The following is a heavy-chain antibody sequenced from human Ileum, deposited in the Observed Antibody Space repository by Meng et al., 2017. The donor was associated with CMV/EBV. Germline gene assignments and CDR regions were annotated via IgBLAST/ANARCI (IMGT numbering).Heavy chain of an antibody. V-gene: IGHV4-4*07. CDR1: GGSNSNSY. Sequence: VQLQQSAPGLLKTPETLSLTCYVSGGSNSNSYWSWIRQPAGKGLEWIAHIYTSGTTNYNPSLKSRVTMSVDTSRNQFSLKLTSVTAADTAVYYCARNYGSGNWNFFHYWGQGTLVTVSS. CDR2: IYTSGTT. J-gene: IGHJ4*02. D-gene: IGHD3-10*01. CDR3: ARNYGSGNWNFFHY.